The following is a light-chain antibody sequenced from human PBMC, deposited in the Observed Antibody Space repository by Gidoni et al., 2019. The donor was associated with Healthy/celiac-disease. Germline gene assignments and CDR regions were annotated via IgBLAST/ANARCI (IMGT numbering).Light chain of an antibody. V-gene: IGKV1-5*03. CDR1: QSISSW. CDR2: KAS. CDR3: QQYNSWT. J-gene: IGKJ1*01. Sequence: DIQMTQPPSTLSASVGDRVTITCRASQSISSWYAWYQQKPGKAPKLLIYKASSLESGVPSRFSGSGSGTEFTLTISSLQPDDFATYYCQQYNSWTFGQGTKVEIK.